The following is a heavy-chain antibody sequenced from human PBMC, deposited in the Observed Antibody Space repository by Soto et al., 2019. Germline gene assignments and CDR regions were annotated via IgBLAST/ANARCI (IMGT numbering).Heavy chain of an antibody. CDR2: ISGSDGKT. J-gene: IGHJ4*02. CDR1: GFSFGSYA. D-gene: IGHD3-10*01. V-gene: IGHV3-23*01. CDR3: PRWSYRDY. Sequence: GGSLRLSCAASGFSFGSYALSWVRQAPGKGLEWVSTISGSDGKTFYADSVKGRFSISRDTSQDTLYLQMNSLRADDTAIYYWPRWSYRDYWGKENRVNVSS.